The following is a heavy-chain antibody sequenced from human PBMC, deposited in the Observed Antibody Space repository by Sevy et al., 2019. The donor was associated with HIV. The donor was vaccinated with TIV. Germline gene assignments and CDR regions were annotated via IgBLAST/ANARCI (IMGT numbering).Heavy chain of an antibody. D-gene: IGHD3-10*01. J-gene: IGHJ5*02. CDR1: GGSISSRSSY. Sequence: SETLSLTCTVSGGSISSRSSYWGWIRQPLGKGLEWIGSIYYSGSTYSNPSLKSRRTMSLDTSKNHFSLKLSSVTAADTAVYYCASTRDYYGSGSSFSHWFDPWGQGILVTVSS. CDR3: ASTRDYYGSGSSFSHWFDP. V-gene: IGHV4-39*01. CDR2: IYYSGST.